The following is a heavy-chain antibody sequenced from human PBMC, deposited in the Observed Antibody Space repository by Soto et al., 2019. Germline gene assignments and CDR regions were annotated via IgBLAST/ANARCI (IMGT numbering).Heavy chain of an antibody. CDR2: ISWNSGSI. CDR3: AILPDGATIFGVVMPAGAFDI. Sequence: GGSLRLSCAASGFTFDDYAMHWVRQAPGKGLEWVSGISWNSGSIGYADSVKGRFTISRDNAKNSLYLQMNSLRAEDTALYYCAILPDGATIFGVVMPAGAFDIWGQGTMVTVSS. V-gene: IGHV3-9*01. J-gene: IGHJ3*02. CDR1: GFTFDDYA. D-gene: IGHD3-3*01.